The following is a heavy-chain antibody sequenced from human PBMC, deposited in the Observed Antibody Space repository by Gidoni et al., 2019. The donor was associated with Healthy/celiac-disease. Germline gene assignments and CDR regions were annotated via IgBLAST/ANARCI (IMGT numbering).Heavy chain of an antibody. D-gene: IGHD3-16*01. J-gene: IGHJ4*02. CDR3: ARLGGAAGLDY. Sequence: QLQLQESGPGLVKPSETLSLTCTVSGGSISSSSYYWGWIRQPPGKGLEWIGSIYYSGSTYYNPSLKSRVTISVDTSKNQFSLKLSSVTAADTAVYYCARLGGAAGLDYWGQGTLVTVSS. V-gene: IGHV4-39*01. CDR2: IYYSGST. CDR1: GGSISSSSYY.